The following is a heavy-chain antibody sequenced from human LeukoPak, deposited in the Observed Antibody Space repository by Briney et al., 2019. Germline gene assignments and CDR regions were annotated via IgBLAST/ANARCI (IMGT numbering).Heavy chain of an antibody. V-gene: IGHV4-39*01. J-gene: IGHJ4*02. Sequence: PSETLSLTCTVSGGSISSSSYYWGWIRQPPGKGLEWIGSIYYSGSTYYNPSLKSRVTISVDTSKNQFSLKLSSVTAADTAVYYCAGEILPAFDYWAREPWSPSPQ. CDR3: AGEILPAFDY. D-gene: IGHD3-10*01. CDR2: IYYSGST. CDR1: GGSISSSSYY.